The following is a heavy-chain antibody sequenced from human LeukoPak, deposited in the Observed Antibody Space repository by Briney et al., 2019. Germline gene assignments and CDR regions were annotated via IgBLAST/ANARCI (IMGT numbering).Heavy chain of an antibody. D-gene: IGHD3-3*01. Sequence: GGSLRLSCAASGFTFSNAWMSWVRQAPGKGLEWVAQIKTETDGAPTDYAAPVKGRFTISRDDSKNTLLLQMNSLKTEDTALYYCTWSGLKIESWGQGTLVTVSS. V-gene: IGHV3-15*01. J-gene: IGHJ4*02. CDR1: GFTFSNAW. CDR2: IKTETDGAPT. CDR3: TWSGLKIES.